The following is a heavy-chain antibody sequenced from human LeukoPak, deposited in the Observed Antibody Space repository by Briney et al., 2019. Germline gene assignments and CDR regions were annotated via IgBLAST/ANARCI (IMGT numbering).Heavy chain of an antibody. CDR1: GGTFSSYA. Sequence: ASVKVSCKASGGTFSSYAISWVRQAPGQGLEWMGGIIPIFGTANYAQKFQGRVTITADESTSTAYMELSSLRSEDTAVYSCAKDQLTGEYDYSYGTFDIWGRGTMVTVSS. V-gene: IGHV1-69*01. CDR2: IIPIFGTA. CDR3: AKDQLTGEYDYSYGTFDI. J-gene: IGHJ3*02. D-gene: IGHD7-27*01.